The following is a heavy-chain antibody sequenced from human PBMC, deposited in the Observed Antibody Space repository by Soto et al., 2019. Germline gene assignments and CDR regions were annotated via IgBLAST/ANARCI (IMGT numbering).Heavy chain of an antibody. CDR1: RFTFSDFA. CDR2: VGGGGTDT. V-gene: IGHV3-23*01. D-gene: IGHD1-26*01. Sequence: QLLESGGGLVQPGGSLTLPCAASRFTFSDFAMSWVRQAPGKGLEWVSSVGGGGTDTYYADSVKGRFTISRDNSKNTLYLQMDSLRDEDTAVYYCAKDAVPYNGKWDWFDSWGQGTLVTVSS. J-gene: IGHJ5*01. CDR3: AKDAVPYNGKWDWFDS.